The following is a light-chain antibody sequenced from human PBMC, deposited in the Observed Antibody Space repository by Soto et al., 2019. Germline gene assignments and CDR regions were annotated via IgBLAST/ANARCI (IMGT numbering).Light chain of an antibody. V-gene: IGLV2-11*01. CDR2: DVI. CDR3: CSYAGSYTHV. Sequence: QSVLAQPRSVSLSPGQSVTFSCTGTSSDVGAYIYVSWYQQHPGKAPKLIIYDVIKRPSGVPDRFSGSKSGNTASLTISGLQAEDEADYYCCSYAGSYTHVFGTGTKVTVL. J-gene: IGLJ1*01. CDR1: SSDVGAYIY.